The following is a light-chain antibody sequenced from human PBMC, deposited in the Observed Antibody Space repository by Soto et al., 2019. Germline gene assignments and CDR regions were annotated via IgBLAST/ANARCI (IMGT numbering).Light chain of an antibody. CDR3: QQYENLPT. J-gene: IGKJ5*01. CDR1: QSIRSY. V-gene: IGKV1-33*01. Sequence: DIQLTQSPSSLSASVGDKVTITCRASQSIRSYLNWVQQKPGRAPKLLIYDASNLEAGVPSRFRGSGSGTDFTFTISRLQPEDIATYYCQQYENLPTFGQGTRLEIK. CDR2: DAS.